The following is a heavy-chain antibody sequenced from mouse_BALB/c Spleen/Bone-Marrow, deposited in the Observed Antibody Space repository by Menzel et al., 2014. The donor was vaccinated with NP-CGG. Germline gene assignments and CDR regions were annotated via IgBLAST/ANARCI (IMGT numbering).Heavy chain of an antibody. CDR2: IDTANGNT. V-gene: IGHV14-3*02. D-gene: IGHD2-1*01. CDR3: ARYGNGLMDY. J-gene: IGHJ4*01. CDR1: GFNIKDTY. Sequence: EVQLQESGAELVKPGASVKLSCTASGFNIKDTYMHWVKQRPEQGLEWIRRIDTANGNTKYDPKFQGKATITADTSSNTAYLQLSSLTSEDTAVYYCARYGNGLMDYWGQGTSVTVSS.